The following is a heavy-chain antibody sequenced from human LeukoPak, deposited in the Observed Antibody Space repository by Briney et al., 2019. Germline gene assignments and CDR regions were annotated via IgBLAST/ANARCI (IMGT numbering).Heavy chain of an antibody. CDR3: VRDTDYGDY. J-gene: IGHJ4*02. V-gene: IGHV3-21*01. CDR2: ISSSSSYI. Sequence: GGSLRLSCATSGFTFRSYTMDWVRQAPGKGLEWVSSISSSSSYIYCADSLKGRFTISRDNAKNSLYLQMDSLRADDTAVYYCVRDTDYGDYWGQGTLVTVSS. CDR1: GFTFRSYT. D-gene: IGHD4-17*01.